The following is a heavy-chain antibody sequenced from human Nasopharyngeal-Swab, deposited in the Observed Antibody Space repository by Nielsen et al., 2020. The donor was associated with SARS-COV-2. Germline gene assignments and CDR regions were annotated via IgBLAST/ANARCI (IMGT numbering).Heavy chain of an antibody. J-gene: IGHJ4*02. D-gene: IGHD2-21*02. CDR3: AKELAYCGGDCYSGYFDY. V-gene: IGHV3-23*01. CDR1: GFTFSSYA. Sequence: GESLKISCAASGFTFSSYAMSWVRQALGKGLEWVSAISGSGGSTYYADSVKGRFTISRDNSKNTLYLQMNSLRAEDTAVYYCAKELAYCGGDCYSGYFDYWGQGTLVTVSS. CDR2: ISGSGGST.